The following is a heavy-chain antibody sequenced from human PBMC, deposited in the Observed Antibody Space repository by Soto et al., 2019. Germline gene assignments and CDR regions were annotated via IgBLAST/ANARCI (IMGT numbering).Heavy chain of an antibody. D-gene: IGHD3-3*01. J-gene: IGHJ6*02. Sequence: ASVKVSCKASGYTFTSYAMHWVRQAPGQRLEWMGWINAGNGNTKYSQKFQGRVTITRDTSASTAYMELSGLRSEDTAVYYCARDSLEGVTIFGVVILGSGLYGMDVWGQGTTVTVSS. CDR3: ARDSLEGVTIFGVVILGSGLYGMDV. V-gene: IGHV1-3*01. CDR2: INAGNGNT. CDR1: GYTFTSYA.